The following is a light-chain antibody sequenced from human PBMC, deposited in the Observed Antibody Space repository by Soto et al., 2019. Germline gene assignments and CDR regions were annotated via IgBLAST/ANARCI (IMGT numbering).Light chain of an antibody. CDR3: QQSHTTPLIT. J-gene: IGKJ3*01. CDR2: AAS. V-gene: IGKV1-39*01. CDR1: QNISNY. Sequence: DIQMTQSPSSLSASVGDRVTITCRAGQNISNYLNWYQQKPGKAPILLIYAASSLQSGVPSRFSGSGSGTDFSLTISSLQPEDFASYFCQQSHTTPLITFGPGTRVDIK.